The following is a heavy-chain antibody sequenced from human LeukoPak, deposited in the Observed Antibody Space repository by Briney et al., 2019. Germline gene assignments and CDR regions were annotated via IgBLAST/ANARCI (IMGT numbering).Heavy chain of an antibody. Sequence: GGSLRLSCAASEFTFNSYWMNWARQTPGKGLEWVASIMKDGGQKKYVDSVKGRFTISRDNAQNLVYLEMSSLRAEDTAMYYCVRDADFYKGDYWGQGTLVTVSS. CDR2: IMKDGGQK. D-gene: IGHD5-24*01. CDR3: VRDADFYKGDY. V-gene: IGHV3-7*03. CDR1: EFTFNSYW. J-gene: IGHJ4*02.